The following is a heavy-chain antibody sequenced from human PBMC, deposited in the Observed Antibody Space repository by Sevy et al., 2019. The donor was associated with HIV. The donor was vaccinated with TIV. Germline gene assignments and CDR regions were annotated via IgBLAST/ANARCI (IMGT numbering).Heavy chain of an antibody. CDR1: GGSISGYY. CDR3: ARSRMITGTFDY. J-gene: IGHJ4*02. V-gene: IGHV4-59*01. CDR2: ISYSGST. Sequence: SETLSLTCTVSGGSISGYYWSWIRQPPGKGLEWIGYISYSGSTNYNPSLKSRVTISVDTSNNEYSLKLSSVTAADTAGYYCARSRMITGTFDYWGQGTLVTVSS. D-gene: IGHD1-20*01.